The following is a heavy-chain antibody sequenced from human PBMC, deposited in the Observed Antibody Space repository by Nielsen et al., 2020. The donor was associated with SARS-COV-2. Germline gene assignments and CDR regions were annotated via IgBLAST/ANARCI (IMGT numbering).Heavy chain of an antibody. CDR2: IYYSGST. CDR1: GGSISSGGYY. V-gene: IGHV4-31*03. D-gene: IGHD4-11*01. CDR3: ARGGDYSNSPGWFDP. J-gene: IGHJ5*02. Sequence: SETLSLTCTVSGGSISSGGYYWSWIRQPPGKGLEWIGYIYYSGSTYYNPSLKSRVTISVDTSKNQFSLKLSSVTAADTAVYYCARGGDYSNSPGWFDPWGQGTLVTVSS.